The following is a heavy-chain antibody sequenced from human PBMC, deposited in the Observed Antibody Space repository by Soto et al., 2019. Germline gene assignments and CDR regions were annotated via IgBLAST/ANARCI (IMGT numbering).Heavy chain of an antibody. Sequence: QVQLQESGPGLVKPSQTLSLTCTVSGASISSTDYYWSWIRQSPGKGLQSIGYISYRGSTYYNPSLKSRVTISVDTSNSQFSLKLSSVTAADTAVYYCARDPSSGGYCPGPCFDYWGQGSLFTVTS. CDR1: GASISSTDYY. V-gene: IGHV4-30-4*01. D-gene: IGHD2-21*01. CDR3: ARDPSSGGYCPGPCFDY. CDR2: ISYRGST. J-gene: IGHJ4*02.